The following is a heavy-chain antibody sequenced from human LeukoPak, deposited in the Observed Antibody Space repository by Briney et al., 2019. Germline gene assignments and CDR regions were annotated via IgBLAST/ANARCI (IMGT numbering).Heavy chain of an antibody. Sequence: SVKVSCKASGGTFSSYTISWVRQAPGQGLEWMGRIIPILGIANYAQKFQGRVTITADKSTSTAYMELSSLRSGDTAVYYCARDIGGSYPAADYWGQGTLVTVSS. CDR1: GGTFSSYT. CDR2: IIPILGIA. J-gene: IGHJ4*02. V-gene: IGHV1-69*04. D-gene: IGHD1-26*01. CDR3: ARDIGGSYPAADY.